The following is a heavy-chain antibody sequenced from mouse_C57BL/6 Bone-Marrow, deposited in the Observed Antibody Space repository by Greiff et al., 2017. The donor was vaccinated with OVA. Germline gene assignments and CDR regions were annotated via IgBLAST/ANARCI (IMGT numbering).Heavy chain of an antibody. D-gene: IGHD1-1*01. Sequence: QVQLQQSGAELAKPGASVKLSCKASGYTFTSYWMHWVNQRPGQGLEWIGYINPSSGYTKYNQKFKDKATLTADTSSSTAYMQLSSLTYEDSAVYYCARETYYGSSHWYFDVWGTGTTVTVSS. CDR1: GYTFTSYW. V-gene: IGHV1-7*01. J-gene: IGHJ1*03. CDR2: INPSSGYT. CDR3: ARETYYGSSHWYFDV.